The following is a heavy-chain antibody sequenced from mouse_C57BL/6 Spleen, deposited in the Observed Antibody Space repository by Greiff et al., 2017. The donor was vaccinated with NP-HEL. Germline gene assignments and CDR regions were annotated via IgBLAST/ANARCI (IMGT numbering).Heavy chain of an antibody. CDR1: GYAFSSSW. D-gene: IGHD1-1*01. J-gene: IGHJ2*01. Sequence: VQLVESGPELVKPGASVKISCKASGYAFSSSWMNWVKQRPGKGLEWIGRIYPGDGDTNYNGKFKGKATLTADKSSSTAYMQLSSLTSEDSAVYFCARDYYGSSYDYFDYWGQGTTLTVSS. V-gene: IGHV1-82*01. CDR3: ARDYYGSSYDYFDY. CDR2: IYPGDGDT.